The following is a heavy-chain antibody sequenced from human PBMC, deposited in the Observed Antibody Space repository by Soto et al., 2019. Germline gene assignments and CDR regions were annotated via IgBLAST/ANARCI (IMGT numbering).Heavy chain of an antibody. D-gene: IGHD3-10*01. Sequence: QVQLVESGGGVVQPGRSLRLSCAASGFPFTSYGMHWVREGPDKGLEWVAIISYDGSDKYYADSVKGQFTISRDNSKNTLYQQMNSLRPEDTALYYCVGGQYYFDYRGQGTLVIVSS. J-gene: IGHJ4*02. CDR1: GFPFTSYG. CDR2: ISYDGSDK. V-gene: IGHV3-30*03. CDR3: VGGQYYFDY.